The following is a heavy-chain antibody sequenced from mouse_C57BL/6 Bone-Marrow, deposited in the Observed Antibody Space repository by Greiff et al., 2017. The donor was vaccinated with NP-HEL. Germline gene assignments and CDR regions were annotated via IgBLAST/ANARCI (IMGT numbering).Heavy chain of an antibody. CDR1: GYTFTSYW. J-gene: IGHJ2*01. D-gene: IGHD2-1*01. Sequence: QVQLQQPGAELVKPGASVKLSCKASGYTFTSYWMQWVKQRPGQGLEWIGEIDPSDSYTNYNQKFKGKATLTVDTSSSTAYMQLSSLTSEDSAGYYRARAPAVGNGYFDYWGQGTTLTVSS. CDR2: IDPSDSYT. CDR3: ARAPAVGNGYFDY. V-gene: IGHV1-50*01.